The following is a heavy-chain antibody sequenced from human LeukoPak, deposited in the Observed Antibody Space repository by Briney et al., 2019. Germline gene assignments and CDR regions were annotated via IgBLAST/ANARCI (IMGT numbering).Heavy chain of an antibody. D-gene: IGHD6-19*01. CDR1: GFTFSNAW. Sequence: GGSLRLSCAASGFTFSNAWMSWVRQAPGKGLEWVSAISGSGGSTYYADSVKGRFTISRDNSKNTLYLQMNSLRAEDTAVYYCAKDSRRAVAVYYFDYWGQGTLVTVSS. V-gene: IGHV3-23*01. CDR3: AKDSRRAVAVYYFDY. CDR2: ISGSGGST. J-gene: IGHJ4*02.